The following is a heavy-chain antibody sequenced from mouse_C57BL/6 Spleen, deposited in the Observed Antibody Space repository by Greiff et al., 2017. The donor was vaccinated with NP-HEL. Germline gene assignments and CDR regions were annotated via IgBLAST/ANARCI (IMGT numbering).Heavy chain of an antibody. CDR3: AIPAYYSNYGFAY. D-gene: IGHD2-5*01. J-gene: IGHJ3*01. Sequence: QVQLQQSGAELVKPGASVKMSCKASGYTFTSYWITWVKQRPGQGLEWIGDIYPGSGSTNYNEKFKSKATLTVDTSSSTAYMQLSSLTSEDSAVYYCAIPAYYSNYGFAYWGQGTLVTVSA. CDR2: IYPGSGST. V-gene: IGHV1-55*01. CDR1: GYTFTSYW.